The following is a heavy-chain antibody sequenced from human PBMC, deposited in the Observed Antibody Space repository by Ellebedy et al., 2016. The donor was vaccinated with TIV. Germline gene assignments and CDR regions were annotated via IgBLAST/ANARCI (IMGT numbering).Heavy chain of an antibody. J-gene: IGHJ4*02. CDR2: MNPNSGKT. Sequence: AASVKVSCKASGYTFTHYDIAWVRQAPGQGLEWMGWMNPNSGKTGYAQKFQGRVTMTWNTSINTAYMELSRLIFDDTAVYFCARVVRLGWRSYYGDDWGQGTLVAVSS. CDR1: GYTFTHYD. CDR3: ARVVRLGWRSYYGDD. V-gene: IGHV1-8*02. D-gene: IGHD1-26*01.